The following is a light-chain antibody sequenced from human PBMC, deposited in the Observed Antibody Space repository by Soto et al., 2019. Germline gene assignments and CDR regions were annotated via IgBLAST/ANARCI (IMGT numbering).Light chain of an antibody. J-gene: IGLJ1*01. V-gene: IGLV1-40*01. CDR2: GNS. CDR3: QSYDSSLSGYV. Sequence: QSALTHPPSVAGCPGQSVTISCAGSSANIGAGYDVHWYQQLPGTAPKLLIYGNSNRPSGVPDRFSGSKSGTSAPLAITGLQAEDEADYYCQSYDSSLSGYVFGTGTKVTVL. CDR1: SANIGAGYD.